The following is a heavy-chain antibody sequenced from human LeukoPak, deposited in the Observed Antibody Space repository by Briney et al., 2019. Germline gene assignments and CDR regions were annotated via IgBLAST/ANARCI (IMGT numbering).Heavy chain of an antibody. J-gene: IGHJ4*02. Sequence: SETLSLTCDVSEDSVSNSRWWSWVRQAPGKGLEWIGEMDHSGSTNSNPYLKSRVTVSVDTSKNQFSLKLTSVTAADTAVYYCARHSRTYYDILTGPYGGSFDFWGQRMLVTVSS. V-gene: IGHV4-4*02. CDR2: MDHSGST. CDR3: ARHSRTYYDILTGPYGGSFDF. D-gene: IGHD3-9*01. CDR1: EDSVSNSRW.